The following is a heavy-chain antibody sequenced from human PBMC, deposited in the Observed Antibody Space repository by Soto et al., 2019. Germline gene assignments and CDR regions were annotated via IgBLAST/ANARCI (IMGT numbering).Heavy chain of an antibody. CDR1: GFTFSSYA. CDR2: ISGSGGST. V-gene: IGHV3-23*01. Sequence: GGSLRLSCAASGFTFSSYAMSWVRQAPGKGLEWVSAISGSGGSTYYADSVKGRFTISRDNSKNTLYLQMNSLRAEDTAVYYCAKDSRPMTTVTTLNYWGQGTLVTVSS. J-gene: IGHJ4*02. D-gene: IGHD4-17*01. CDR3: AKDSRPMTTVTTLNY.